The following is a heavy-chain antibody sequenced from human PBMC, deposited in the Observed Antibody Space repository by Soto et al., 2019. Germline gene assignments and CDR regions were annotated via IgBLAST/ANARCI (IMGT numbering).Heavy chain of an antibody. CDR2: IHYSGTT. V-gene: IGHV4-59*11. CDR1: GGSMRNHF. D-gene: IGHD6-13*01. Sequence: SETLSLTSTVSGGSMRNHFWTWIRQPPGKGLEWIGYIHYSGTTSFFPSYNPSLRSRVTISEDTSKNQFSLKLLSVTTADTAVYFCAAVEASSRNLSLYYLYFWDKGTLVTVCS. J-gene: IGHJ4*02. CDR3: AAVEASSRNLSLYYLYF.